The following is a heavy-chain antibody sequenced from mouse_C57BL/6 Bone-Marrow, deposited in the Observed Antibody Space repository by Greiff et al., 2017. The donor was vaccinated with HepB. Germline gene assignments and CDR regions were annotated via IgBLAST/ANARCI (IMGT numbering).Heavy chain of an antibody. Sequence: EVQLQESGPGLVKPSQSLSLTCSVTGYSITSGYSWNWIRQFPGNKLEWMGYISYDGSNNYNPSLKNRISITRDTSKNQFFLKLNSVTTEDTATYYCAREGSSFYYYAMDYWGQGTSVTVSS. V-gene: IGHV3-6*01. CDR3: AREGSSFYYYAMDY. CDR2: ISYDGSN. CDR1: GYSITSGYS. J-gene: IGHJ4*01. D-gene: IGHD1-1*01.